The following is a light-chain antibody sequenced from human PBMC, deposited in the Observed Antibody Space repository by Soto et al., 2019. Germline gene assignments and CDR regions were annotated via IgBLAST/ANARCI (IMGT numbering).Light chain of an antibody. CDR1: QSISSW. J-gene: IGKJ1*01. V-gene: IGKV1-5*01. CDR3: HQYNSYWT. CDR2: DAS. Sequence: EIQMTQSPSTLSASVGYIVTITCRASQSISSWLAWYQQKPGKAPKLLIYDASSLESGVPSRFSGSGYGTEFTLTISSLQPDDFATYYCHQYNSYWTFGQGTKVDIK.